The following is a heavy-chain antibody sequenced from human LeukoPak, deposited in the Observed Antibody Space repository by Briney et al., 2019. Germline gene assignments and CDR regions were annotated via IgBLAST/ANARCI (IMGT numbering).Heavy chain of an antibody. CDR1: GYTFTGYY. V-gene: IGHV1-2*02. CDR3: ARGIGITMVRGVTAFDY. Sequence: ASVKVSCKASGYTFTGYYMHWVRQAPGQGLEWMGWINPNSGGTNYAQKFQGRVTMTTDTSTSTAYMELRSLRSDDTAVYYCARGIGITMVRGVTAFDYWGQGTLVTVSS. CDR2: INPNSGGT. J-gene: IGHJ4*02. D-gene: IGHD3-10*01.